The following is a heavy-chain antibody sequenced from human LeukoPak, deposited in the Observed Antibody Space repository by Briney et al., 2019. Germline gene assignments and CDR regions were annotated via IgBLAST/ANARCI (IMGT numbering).Heavy chain of an antibody. J-gene: IGHJ6*02. CDR3: AKSFGGDYYYYGMDV. D-gene: IGHD3-10*01. Sequence: GGSLRLSCVASGFDFSSYAMSWVRQAPGKGLEWVSAISGSGGSTYYADSVKGRFTISRDNSKNTLYLQMNSLRAEDTAVYYCAKSFGGDYYYYGMDVWGQGTTVTVSS. CDR1: GFDFSSYA. CDR2: ISGSGGST. V-gene: IGHV3-23*01.